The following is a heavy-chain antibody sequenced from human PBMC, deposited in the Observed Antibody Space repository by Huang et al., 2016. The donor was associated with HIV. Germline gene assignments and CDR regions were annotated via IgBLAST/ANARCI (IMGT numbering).Heavy chain of an antibody. V-gene: IGHV3-30-3*01. D-gene: IGHD4-17*01. J-gene: IGHJ2*01. CDR3: ARDVLRGLGYFDV. Sequence: QVQLVESGGGVVQPGGSLRLACAASGFTFSTYPMHWVRQAPGKGLEWVAVIADEYGSSTDFADSVKGRFTISRDNSKNTVYLQMSSLRADDTAVFYWARDVLRGLGYFDVWGRGTLVTVSS. CDR2: IADEYGSST. CDR1: GFTFSTYP.